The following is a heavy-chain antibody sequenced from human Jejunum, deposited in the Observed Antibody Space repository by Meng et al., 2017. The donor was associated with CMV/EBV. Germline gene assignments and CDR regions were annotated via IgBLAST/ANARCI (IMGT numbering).Heavy chain of an antibody. J-gene: IGHJ4*02. CDR2: LIPLLDIA. CDR3: ATSTATTSNFGRVWNS. Sequence: TFNRSPINCVQQAPGQRLEWMGRLIPLLDIANSAQNFQGRLTIIADRSTSTAYMELTRLRSDDTAVSYCATSTATTSNFGRVWNSWGQGTEVTVSS. V-gene: IGHV1-69*02. CDR1: TFNRSP. D-gene: IGHD1-1*01.